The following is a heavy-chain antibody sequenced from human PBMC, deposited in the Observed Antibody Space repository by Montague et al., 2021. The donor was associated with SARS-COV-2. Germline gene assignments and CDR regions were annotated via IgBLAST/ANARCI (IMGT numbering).Heavy chain of an antibody. CDR1: GFTFSSYG. D-gene: IGHD2-15*01. Sequence: SLRLSCAASGFTFSSYGMHWVRQAPGKGLEWVAVIWYDGSNKYYADSVKGRFTISRGNSKNTLYLQMNSLRAEDTAAYYCARILSYYYGMDVWGQGTTVTVSS. J-gene: IGHJ6*02. V-gene: IGHV3-33*01. CDR2: IWYDGSNK. CDR3: ARILSYYYGMDV.